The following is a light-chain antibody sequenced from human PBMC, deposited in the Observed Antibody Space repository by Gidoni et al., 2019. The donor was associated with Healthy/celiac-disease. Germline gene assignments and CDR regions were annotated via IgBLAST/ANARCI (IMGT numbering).Light chain of an antibody. CDR2: DVS. CDR1: SSDVGGYNY. Sequence: QSALTQPRSVSGSPGQSVTISCTGTSSDVGGYNYVSWYQQHPGKAPKLMIYDVSKRPSGVPDRFSGSKSGNTASLTISGLQAEDEVDYYCCSYAGSYTVFGGGTKLTGL. V-gene: IGLV2-11*01. J-gene: IGLJ2*01. CDR3: CSYAGSYTV.